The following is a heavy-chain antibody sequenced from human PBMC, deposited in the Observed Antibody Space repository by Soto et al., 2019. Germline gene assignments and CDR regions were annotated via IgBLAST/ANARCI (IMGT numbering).Heavy chain of an antibody. V-gene: IGHV3-23*01. CDR2: ISGSGGST. Sequence: GGSLRLSCAASGFTFSSYAMSWVRQAPGKGLEWVSAISGSGGSTYYADSVKGRFTISRDNSKNTLYLQMNSLRAEDTAVYYCAKAGPTYYYDSSGYYPGGSVFDYWGQGTLVTVSS. D-gene: IGHD3-22*01. CDR1: GFTFSSYA. J-gene: IGHJ4*02. CDR3: AKAGPTYYYDSSGYYPGGSVFDY.